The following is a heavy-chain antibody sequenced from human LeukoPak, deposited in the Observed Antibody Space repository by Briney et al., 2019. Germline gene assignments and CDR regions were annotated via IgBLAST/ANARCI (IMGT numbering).Heavy chain of an antibody. CDR3: ARDIWALTGSSFDY. CDR2: IYHSGST. D-gene: IGHD1-26*01. CDR1: GGSISSGGYS. J-gene: IGHJ4*02. V-gene: IGHV4-30-2*01. Sequence: SETLSLTCAVSGGSISSGGYSWSWIRQPPGKGLEWIGYIYHSGSTYYNPSLKSRVTISVDRSKNQFSLQLNSVTPEDTAVYYCARDIWALTGSSFDYWGQGTLVTVSS.